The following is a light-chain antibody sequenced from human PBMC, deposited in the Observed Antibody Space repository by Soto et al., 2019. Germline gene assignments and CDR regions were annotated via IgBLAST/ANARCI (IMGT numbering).Light chain of an antibody. CDR2: GIS. CDR1: QSVDRRS. CDR3: QQYHNSXT. J-gene: IGKJ1*01. Sequence: IVLTQSPCTLSLSPGERATLSCRASQSVDRRSLAWYQQKPGQAPRLLISGISNRATGIPDRFSGSGSGADFTLTISRLEPEDFAVYYCQQYHNSXTFGQGTKVDIK. V-gene: IGKV3-20*01.